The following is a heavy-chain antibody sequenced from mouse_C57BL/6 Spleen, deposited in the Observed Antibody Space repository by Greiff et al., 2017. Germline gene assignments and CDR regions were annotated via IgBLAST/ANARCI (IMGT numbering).Heavy chain of an antibody. CDR3: ARWGGTAQATYAMDY. Sequence: VQLQQSGAELVKPGASVKISCKASGYAFSSYWMNWVKQRPGKGLEWIGQIYPGDGDTNYNGKFKGKATLTADKSSSTAYMQLSSLTSEDSAVYFCARWGGTAQATYAMDYWGQGTSVTVSS. D-gene: IGHD3-2*02. CDR1: GYAFSSYW. V-gene: IGHV1-80*01. J-gene: IGHJ4*01. CDR2: IYPGDGDT.